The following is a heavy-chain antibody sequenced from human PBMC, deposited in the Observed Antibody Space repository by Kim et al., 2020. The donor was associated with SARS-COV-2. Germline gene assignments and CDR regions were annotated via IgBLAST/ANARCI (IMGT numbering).Heavy chain of an antibody. CDR2: IYWDDDK. J-gene: IGHJ5*02. CDR3: AHANVDYGDYVGWFDP. Sequence: SGPTLVNPTQTLTLTCTFSGFSLSTTGVGVGWIRQPPGKALEWLALIYWDDDKHYSPSLKSRLTITKDTSKNQVVLTMTNMDPVDTATYYCAHANVDYGDYVGWFDPWGQGTLVTVSS. V-gene: IGHV2-5*02. CDR1: GFSLSTTGVG. D-gene: IGHD4-17*01.